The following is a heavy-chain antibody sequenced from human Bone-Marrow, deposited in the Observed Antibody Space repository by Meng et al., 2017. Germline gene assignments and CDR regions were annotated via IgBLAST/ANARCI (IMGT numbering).Heavy chain of an antibody. CDR3: ARVLTFFGVVHNWFDP. V-gene: IGHV1-69*01. D-gene: IGHD3-3*01. CDR2: IIPIFGTA. J-gene: IGHJ5*02. Sequence: QVQLVHSGAKVKKPGSSVKVSCKASGGTFSSYAISWVRQAPGQGLEWMGGIIPIFGTANYAQKFQGRVTITADESTSTAYMELSSLRSEDTAVYYCARVLTFFGVVHNWFDPWGQGTLVTVSS. CDR1: GGTFSSYA.